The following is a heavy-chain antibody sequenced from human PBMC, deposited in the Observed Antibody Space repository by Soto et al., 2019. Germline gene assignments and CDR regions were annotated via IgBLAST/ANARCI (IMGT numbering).Heavy chain of an antibody. J-gene: IGHJ4*02. CDR1: GGSISSGGYY. V-gene: IGHV4-31*03. Sequence: QVQLQESGPGLVKPSQTLSLTCTVSGGSISSGGYYWSGIRQHPGKGLEWIGYIYYSGSTYYNPSLKSRVTISVDTSKNQFSLKLSSVTAADTAVYYCAREAYCTNGVCGGIHYWGQGTLVTVSS. D-gene: IGHD2-8*01. CDR2: IYYSGST. CDR3: AREAYCTNGVCGGIHY.